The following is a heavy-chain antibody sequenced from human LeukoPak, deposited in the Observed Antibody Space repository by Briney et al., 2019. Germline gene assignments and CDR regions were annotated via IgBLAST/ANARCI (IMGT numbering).Heavy chain of an antibody. CDR2: ISAYSGNT. CDR3: ANRYREGAFDI. D-gene: IGHD1-26*01. V-gene: IGHV1-18*01. CDR1: GYTHPSYG. J-gene: IGHJ3*02. Sequence: GASVNVSCKASGYTHPSYGIRWVRQAPGQGLEWMGWISAYSGNTNYAQKLQSRITMTTDTSTSTAYMELWSLRSDYTGVCYCANRYREGAFDIWGQGTMVTVSS.